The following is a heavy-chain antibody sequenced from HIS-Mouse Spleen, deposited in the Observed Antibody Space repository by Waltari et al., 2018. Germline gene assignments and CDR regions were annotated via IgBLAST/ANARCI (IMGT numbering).Heavy chain of an antibody. J-gene: IGHJ6*02. Sequence: QVQLVQSGAEVKKPGASVKVYCKASGYTFPGSYTPVGRQAPGQGLEWMGWINPKSGGTNYAQKFQGRVTMPRNTSISTAYMELSRLRSDVTAVYYCAREPLRDGYNSYYYYGMDVWGQGTTVTVSS. D-gene: IGHD5-12*01. CDR3: AREPLRDGYNSYYYYGMDV. CDR2: INPKSGGT. V-gene: IGHV1-2*02. CDR1: GYTFPGSY.